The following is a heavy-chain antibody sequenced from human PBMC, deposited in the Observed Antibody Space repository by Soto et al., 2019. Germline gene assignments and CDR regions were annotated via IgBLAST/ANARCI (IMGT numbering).Heavy chain of an antibody. CDR2: ISWNSGSI. J-gene: IGHJ4*02. D-gene: IGHD5-18*01. CDR3: AKEVAYGYASFDY. Sequence: EVQLVESGGGLVQPGRSLRLSCAASGFTFDDYAMHWVRQAPGKGLEWVSGISWNSGSIGYADSVKGRFTISRDNAKNSLYLQMNSLRAEDTALYYCAKEVAYGYASFDYWGQGTLVTVSS. V-gene: IGHV3-9*01. CDR1: GFTFDDYA.